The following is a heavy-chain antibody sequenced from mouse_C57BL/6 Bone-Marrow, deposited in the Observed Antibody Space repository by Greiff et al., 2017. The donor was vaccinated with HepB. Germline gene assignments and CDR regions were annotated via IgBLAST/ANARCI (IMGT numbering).Heavy chain of an antibody. CDR3: ARNPLYYYGSSYYAMDY. CDR1: GYAFSSSW. Sequence: QVQLQQSGPELVKPGASVKISCKASGYAFSSSWMNWVKQRPGKGLEWIGRIYPGDGDTNYNGKFKGKATLTADKSSSTAYMQLSSLTSEDSAVYFCARNPLYYYGSSYYAMDYWGQGTSVTVSS. D-gene: IGHD1-1*01. V-gene: IGHV1-82*01. J-gene: IGHJ4*01. CDR2: IYPGDGDT.